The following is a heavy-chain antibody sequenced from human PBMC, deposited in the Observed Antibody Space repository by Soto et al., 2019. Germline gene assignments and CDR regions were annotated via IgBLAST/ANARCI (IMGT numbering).Heavy chain of an antibody. Sequence: QVQLVQSGAEVKKPGASVKVSCKASGYTFTSYAMHWVRQAPGQRLEWMGWINAGNGNTKYSQKFQGRVTITRDTSASTAYMELSSLRAEDTAVYYCARDPGYSYGYTWGQGTLVTVSS. J-gene: IGHJ5*02. CDR1: GYTFTSYA. V-gene: IGHV1-3*01. CDR2: INAGNGNT. CDR3: ARDPGYSYGYT. D-gene: IGHD5-18*01.